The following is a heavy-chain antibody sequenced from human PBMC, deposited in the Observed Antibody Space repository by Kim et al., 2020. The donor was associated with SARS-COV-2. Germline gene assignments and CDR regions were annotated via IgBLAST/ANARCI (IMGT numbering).Heavy chain of an antibody. J-gene: IGHJ4*02. CDR1: GFSFHNHA. CDR2: ISADGGSK. D-gene: IGHD3-10*01. CDR3: AKDRAYGSGSYFDN. V-gene: IGHV3-23*01. Sequence: GGSLRLSCAASGFSFHNHAMGWVRQAPGKGLEWVSLISADGGSKYYADSVKGRFTISRDNSKNTLYLQMNSLRGDDTAVYYCAKDRAYGSGSYFDNWGQGTLVTVSS.